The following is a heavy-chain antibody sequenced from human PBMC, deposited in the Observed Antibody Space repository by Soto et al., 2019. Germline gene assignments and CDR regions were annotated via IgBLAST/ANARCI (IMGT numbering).Heavy chain of an antibody. J-gene: IGHJ4*02. CDR1: GFTFSNYA. CDR2: ISDSGGNT. V-gene: IGHV3-23*01. CDR3: AKEEVGAGDY. D-gene: IGHD1-26*01. Sequence: EVQLLESGGGLVQPGESLRLSCAASGFTFSNYAMAWVRQAPGKGLEWLSAISDSGGNTYYAGSVKGRFTISRDNSKNTLYLQMNSLRAEDTAVYYCAKEEVGAGDYWGQGTLAPVSS.